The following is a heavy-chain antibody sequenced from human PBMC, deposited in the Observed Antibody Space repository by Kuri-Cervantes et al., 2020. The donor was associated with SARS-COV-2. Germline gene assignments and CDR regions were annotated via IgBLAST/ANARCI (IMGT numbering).Heavy chain of an antibody. Sequence: GSLRLSCTVSGGSISSSSYYWGWIRQPPGKGLEWIGSIYYSGSTYYNPSLKSRVTISVDTSKNQFSLKLSSVTAADTAVYYCARDWAPGFWSGYEDYWGQGTLVTVSS. D-gene: IGHD3-3*01. CDR1: GGSISSSSYY. J-gene: IGHJ4*02. CDR3: ARDWAPGFWSGYEDY. V-gene: IGHV4-39*07. CDR2: IYYSGST.